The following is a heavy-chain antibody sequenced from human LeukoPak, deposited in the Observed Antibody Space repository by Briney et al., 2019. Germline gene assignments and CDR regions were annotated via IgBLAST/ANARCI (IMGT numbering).Heavy chain of an antibody. CDR2: INPGGTST. CDR1: GFTFSFYW. D-gene: IGHD3-10*01. V-gene: IGHV3-74*01. CDR3: ATYGSGSGTFFDS. J-gene: IGHJ4*01. Sequence: GGSLRLSCAASGFTFSFYWMHWVRQVPGKGLVWVSRINPGGTSTNYADSVKGRFTMSRDNAKSSLYLQMNSLRAEDTALYYCATYGSGSGTFFDSWGQGTLVTVSS.